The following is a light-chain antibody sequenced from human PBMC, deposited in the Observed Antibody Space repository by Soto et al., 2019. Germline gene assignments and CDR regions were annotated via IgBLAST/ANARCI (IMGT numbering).Light chain of an antibody. J-gene: IGKJ4*01. CDR1: QSVSSY. Sequence: EIVLTQSPATLSLSPGERATLSCRASQSVSSYLAWYQQKPGQAPRLLIYDASNRATGIPARFSGSGSGTDFTLTISSLEPEDFGLYYCQQYNIWPPLTFGGGTKVEIK. CDR2: DAS. CDR3: QQYNIWPPLT. V-gene: IGKV3-11*01.